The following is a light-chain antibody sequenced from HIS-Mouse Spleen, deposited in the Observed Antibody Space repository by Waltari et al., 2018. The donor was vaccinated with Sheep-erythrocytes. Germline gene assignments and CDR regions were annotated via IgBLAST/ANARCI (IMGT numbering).Light chain of an antibody. Sequence: DIVMTQSPLSLPVTPGEPASISCRSSQSLLHSNGYNYLDWYLQKPGQSPQLLIYLGSNRASGGPDRFSGSGSGTDVTLKISRVEAEDVGVYYCMQALQTPRTFGQGTKLEIK. V-gene: IGKV2-28*01. CDR2: LGS. CDR3: MQALQTPRT. J-gene: IGKJ2*01. CDR1: QSLLHSNGYNY.